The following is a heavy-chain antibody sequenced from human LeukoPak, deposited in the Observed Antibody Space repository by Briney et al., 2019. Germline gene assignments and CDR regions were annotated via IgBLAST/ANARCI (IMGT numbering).Heavy chain of an antibody. CDR1: GYTFTSYN. CDR2: VNTNSGDT. CDR3: ARAVGAPRHFDY. J-gene: IGHJ4*02. V-gene: IGHV1-8*01. D-gene: IGHD1-26*01. Sequence: ASVKVSCKASGYTFTSYNVNWVRQASGQGLELVGWVNTNSGDTVYAQKFRGRVTMTRDTSISTAYMELSSLRSEDTAVYYCARAVGAPRHFDYWGQGTLVTVSS.